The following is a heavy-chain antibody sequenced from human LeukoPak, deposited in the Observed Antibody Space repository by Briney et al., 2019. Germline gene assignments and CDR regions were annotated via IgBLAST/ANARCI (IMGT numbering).Heavy chain of an antibody. CDR2: ISSSGSTI. Sequence: PGRSLRLSCAASGFTFSSYEMNWVRQAPGKGLEWVSYISSSGSTIYYADSVKGRFTISRDNAKNSLYLQMNSLRAEDTAVYYCARFDRRSWSPAGWFDPWGQGTLVTVSS. D-gene: IGHD1-26*01. J-gene: IGHJ5*02. CDR1: GFTFSSYE. V-gene: IGHV3-48*03. CDR3: ARFDRRSWSPAGWFDP.